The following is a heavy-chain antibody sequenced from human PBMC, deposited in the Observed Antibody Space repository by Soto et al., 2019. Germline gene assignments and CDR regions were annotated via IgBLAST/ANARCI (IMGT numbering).Heavy chain of an antibody. CDR3: AKAQYTSGSDH. D-gene: IGHD6-19*01. J-gene: IGHJ4*02. CDR2: ITNSGGST. Sequence: GGSLRLSCAASGFTFSSYAMSWVRQAPGKGLEWVSRITNSGGSTYYADSVKGRFTISRDNSKNALYLQMNSLRAEDTAVYYCAKAQYTSGSDHWGQGALVTVSS. CDR1: GFTFSSYA. V-gene: IGHV3-23*01.